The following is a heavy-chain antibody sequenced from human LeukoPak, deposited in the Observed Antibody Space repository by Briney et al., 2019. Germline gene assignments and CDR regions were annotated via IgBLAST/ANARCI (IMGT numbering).Heavy chain of an antibody. Sequence: SGTLSLTCAVSGGSISSSNWWSWGRPPPGKGLEGIGEIYHSGSTNYNPSLKSRVTISVDTSKNQFSLKLSSVTAADTAVYYCARQGVEMATITDYWGQGTLVTVPS. CDR1: GGSISSSNW. CDR2: IYHSGST. V-gene: IGHV4-4*02. J-gene: IGHJ4*02. CDR3: ARQGVEMATITDY. D-gene: IGHD5-24*01.